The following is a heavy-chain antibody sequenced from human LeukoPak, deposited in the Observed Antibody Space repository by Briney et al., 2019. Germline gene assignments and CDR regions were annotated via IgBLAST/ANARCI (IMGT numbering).Heavy chain of an antibody. CDR2: INPNSGVT. D-gene: IGHD4-17*01. J-gene: IGHJ3*02. CDR3: ASQLDYGDYDAFDI. CDR1: GYTFSGFY. V-gene: IGHV1-2*02. Sequence: ASVKVSCKASGYTFSGFYIHWVRQAPGQGLEWMGWINPNSGVTNYAQKLQGRVTITRDTSIDTAYMQLSRLRSDDTAVYYCASQLDYGDYDAFDIWGQGTMVTVSS.